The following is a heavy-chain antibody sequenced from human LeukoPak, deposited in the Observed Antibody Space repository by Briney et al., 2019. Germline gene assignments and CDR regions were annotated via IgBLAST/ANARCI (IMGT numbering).Heavy chain of an antibody. CDR1: GGSISSYY. CDR3: ASSHYYGSADY. CDR2: IYYSGST. J-gene: IGHJ4*02. V-gene: IGHV4-59*01. Sequence: SETLSLTCTVSGGSISSYYWSWIRQPPGKGLERIGYIYYSGSTNYNPSLKSRVTISVDTSKNQFSLKLSSVTAADTAVYYCASSHYYGSADYWGQGTLVTVSS. D-gene: IGHD3-10*01.